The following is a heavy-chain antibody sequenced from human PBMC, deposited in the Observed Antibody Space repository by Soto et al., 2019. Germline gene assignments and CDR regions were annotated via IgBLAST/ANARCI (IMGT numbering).Heavy chain of an antibody. D-gene: IGHD6-6*01. V-gene: IGHV1-18*01. Sequence: QVQLVQSGAEVKKPGASVKVSCKTSGYTFSSYGFSWVRQAPGQGLVWIGWISGYNGNTNYAQRFQGRVTMTTDTFTSTAYMELRSLRSDDTAVYYCAREGQLGYWGQGTLVTVSS. CDR1: GYTFSSYG. CDR2: ISGYNGNT. CDR3: AREGQLGY. J-gene: IGHJ4*02.